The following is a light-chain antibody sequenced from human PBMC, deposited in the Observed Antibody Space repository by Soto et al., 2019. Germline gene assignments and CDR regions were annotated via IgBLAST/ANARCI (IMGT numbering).Light chain of an antibody. CDR2: KAS. CDR3: QQYNTYFRT. J-gene: IGKJ1*01. V-gene: IGKV1-5*03. Sequence: DVQMTQSPSTVSASVGDRVNITCRDSQNIDSCLAWYQQKPGKAPKVLIYKASTLESGVPSRFSGSRSGTEFTLTINNLQPDDFATYHCQQYNTYFRTFGQGTKVEIK. CDR1: QNIDSC.